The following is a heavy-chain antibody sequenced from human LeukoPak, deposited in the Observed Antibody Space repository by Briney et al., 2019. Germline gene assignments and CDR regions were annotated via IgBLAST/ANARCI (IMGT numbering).Heavy chain of an antibody. CDR2: IQTDGSDT. CDR3: AREGAEPGTNLGAFDF. Sequence: GGSLRLSCAASGFTFSNHWMHWVRQAPGKGLVWVSGIQTDGSDTRYADSVKARFTISRDNAKSTVHLQMNSLGAEDTVVYYCAREGAEPGTNLGAFDFWGQGTMVTVSS. V-gene: IGHV3-74*01. CDR1: GFTFSNHW. D-gene: IGHD6-13*01. J-gene: IGHJ3*01.